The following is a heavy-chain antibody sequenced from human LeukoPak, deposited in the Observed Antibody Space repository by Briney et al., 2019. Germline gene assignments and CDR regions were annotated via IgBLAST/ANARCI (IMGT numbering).Heavy chain of an antibody. Sequence: SETLSLTCTVSGGSISSYYWSWIRQPPGKGLEWIGYIYYSGSTNYNPSLKSRVTISVDTSKNQFSLKLSSVTAADTAVYNCARARPRFDPWGQGTLVTVSS. V-gene: IGHV4-59*01. CDR3: ARARPRFDP. CDR1: GGSISSYY. CDR2: IYYSGST. J-gene: IGHJ5*02.